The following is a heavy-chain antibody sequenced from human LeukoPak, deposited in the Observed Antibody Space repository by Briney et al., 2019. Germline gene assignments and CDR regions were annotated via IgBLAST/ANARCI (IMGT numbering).Heavy chain of an antibody. J-gene: IGHJ3*02. V-gene: IGHV1-24*01. CDR3: ASYDSSGYYYDGDAFDI. D-gene: IGHD3-22*01. CDR2: FDPEDGET. CDR1: GYTLTELS. Sequence: ASVKVSCKVSGYTLTELSMHWVRQAPGKGLEWMGGFDPEDGETIYAQKFQGRVTITADESTSTAYMELSSLRSEDTAVYYCASYDSSGYYYDGDAFDIWGQGTMVTVSS.